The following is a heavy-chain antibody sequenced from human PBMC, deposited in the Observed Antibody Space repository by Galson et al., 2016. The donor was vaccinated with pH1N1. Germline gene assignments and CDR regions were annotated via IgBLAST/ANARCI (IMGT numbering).Heavy chain of an antibody. CDR3: ARPICPDWGCSVYWYFDL. V-gene: IGHV4-38-2*02. D-gene: IGHD2-21*01. Sequence: ETLSLTCNASGYSISSGYFWGWIRQPPGRGLEWIGSMYHSGTTYYNPSLKGRVTMSLDTSKNQFSLNLSSVTAADTAMYYCARPICPDWGCSVYWYFDLWGRGTLVTVSS. CDR1: GYSISSGYF. J-gene: IGHJ2*01. CDR2: MYHSGTT.